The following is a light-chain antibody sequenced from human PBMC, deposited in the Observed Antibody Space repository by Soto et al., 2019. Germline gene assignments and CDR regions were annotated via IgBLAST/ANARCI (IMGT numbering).Light chain of an antibody. J-gene: IGLJ2*01. CDR1: SSDVGGYNY. V-gene: IGLV2-8*01. CDR3: SSNAGSNKLI. Sequence: QSALTQPPSASGSPGQSVTISCTGTSSDVGGYNYVSWYQQHPGKVPKLIIYDVNKRPSGVPNRFSGSKSANTASLTVSGLQAEDEADYYCSSNAGSNKLIFGGGTKLTVL. CDR2: DVN.